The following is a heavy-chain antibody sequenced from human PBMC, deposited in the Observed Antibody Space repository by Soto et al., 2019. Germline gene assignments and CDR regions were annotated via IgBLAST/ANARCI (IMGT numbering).Heavy chain of an antibody. J-gene: IGHJ3*02. CDR2: IYSGGST. Sequence: GGSLRLSCAASGFTVSSNYMSWVRQAPGKGLEWVSVIYSGGSTYYADSVKGRFTISRHNSKNTLYLQMNSLRAEDTAGYYCASRSYYDSSGYYYGAFDIWGQGTMVTVSS. CDR1: GFTVSSNY. CDR3: ASRSYYDSSGYYYGAFDI. D-gene: IGHD3-22*01. V-gene: IGHV3-66*01.